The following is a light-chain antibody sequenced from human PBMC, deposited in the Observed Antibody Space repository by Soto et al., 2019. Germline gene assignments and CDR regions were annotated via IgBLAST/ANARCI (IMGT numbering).Light chain of an antibody. CDR1: RSIGNN. CDR2: AAS. V-gene: IGKV1-39*01. J-gene: IGKJ5*01. CDR3: QQSFSPHIA. Sequence: PVTQSPTSLSASVGDRVTITCRASRSIGNNLNWYQQRPGKAPQLLIYAASSLQSGVPSRFSGSSSGTDFTLTINGLQPEDFATYYCQQSFSPHIAFGQGTRL.